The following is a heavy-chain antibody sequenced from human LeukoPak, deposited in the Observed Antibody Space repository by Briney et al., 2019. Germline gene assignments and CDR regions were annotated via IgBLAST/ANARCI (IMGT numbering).Heavy chain of an antibody. D-gene: IGHD3-3*01. V-gene: IGHV3-21*01. CDR3: ASVGATRRDY. CDR2: ISSSSSYI. J-gene: IGHJ4*02. CDR1: EFTFSSYS. Sequence: PGGSLRLSCAASEFTFSSYSMNWVRQAPGKGLEWVSSISSSSSYIYYADSVKGRFTISRDNAKNSLYLQMNSLRAEDTAVYYCASVGATRRDYWGQGTLVTVSS.